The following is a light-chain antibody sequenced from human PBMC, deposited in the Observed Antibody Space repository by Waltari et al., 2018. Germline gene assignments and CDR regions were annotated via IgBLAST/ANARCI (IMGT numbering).Light chain of an antibody. J-gene: IGKJ3*01. V-gene: IGKV1-5*03. CDR3: QQYDSNSGVFT. CDR1: QTISRW. CDR2: KAS. Sequence: DIQMTQSPSTLSASVGDRVNLTCRASQTISRWLAWDQQKPGKAPKLLIYKASTLESGVPSRFSGSGSGTEFTLIISSLQPDDFATYYCQQYDSNSGVFTFGPGTKVDIK.